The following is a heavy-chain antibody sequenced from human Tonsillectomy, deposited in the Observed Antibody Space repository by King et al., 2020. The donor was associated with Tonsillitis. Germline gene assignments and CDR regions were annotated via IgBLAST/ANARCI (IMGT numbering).Heavy chain of an antibody. CDR2: IIPIFATA. Sequence: QLVQYGAEVKKPGSSVKVSCKASGGTFSSYAISWVRQAPGQGLEWMGGIIPIFATANYAQKFQGRVTITADESTTTAYMELSSLRSEDTAVYYCATGAYYGGNSQLFDYWGQGTLVTVPS. CDR3: ATGAYYGGNSQLFDY. V-gene: IGHV1-69*01. J-gene: IGHJ4*02. D-gene: IGHD4-23*01. CDR1: GGTFSSYA.